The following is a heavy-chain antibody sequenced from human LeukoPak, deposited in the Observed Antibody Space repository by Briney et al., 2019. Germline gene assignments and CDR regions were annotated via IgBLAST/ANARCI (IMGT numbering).Heavy chain of an antibody. CDR2: INHSGST. CDR3: ARGRQGIVVVPAAIRFDY. J-gene: IGHJ4*02. V-gene: IGHV4-34*01. Sequence: SETLSLTCAVYGGSFSGDYWSWSRQPPGKGLEWIGEINHSGSTNYNPSLKSRVTISVDTSKNQFSLKLSSVTAADTAVYYCARGRQGIVVVPAAIRFDYWGQGTLVTVSS. CDR1: GGSFSGDY. D-gene: IGHD2-2*02.